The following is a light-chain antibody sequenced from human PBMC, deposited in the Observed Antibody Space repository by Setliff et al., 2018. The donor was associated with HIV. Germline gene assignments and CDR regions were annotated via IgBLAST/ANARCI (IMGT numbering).Light chain of an antibody. CDR1: SSDVGGYNH. CDR2: EVR. CDR3: SSYAITTTLP. V-gene: IGLV2-14*01. Sequence: QSVLTQPASVSGSTGQSITISCTGTSSDVGGYNHVSWYQQHPSNAPKLIIYEVRNRPSGVSNRFSGSKSGNTASLTISGLQAEDEGDYYCSSYAITTTLPFGTGTKVTVL. J-gene: IGLJ1*01.